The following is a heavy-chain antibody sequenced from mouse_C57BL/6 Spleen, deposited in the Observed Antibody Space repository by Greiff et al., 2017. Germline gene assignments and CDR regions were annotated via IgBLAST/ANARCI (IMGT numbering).Heavy chain of an antibody. CDR2: IRNKANGYTT. Sequence: EVNVVESGGGLVQPGGSLSLSCAASGFTFTDYYMSWVRQPPGKALEWLGFIRNKANGYTTEYSASVKGRFTISSDNSQSILYLQMNALRAEDSATYYCARVNSSHYAMDYWGQGTSVTVSS. V-gene: IGHV7-3*01. CDR3: ARVNSSHYAMDY. J-gene: IGHJ4*01. D-gene: IGHD3-2*02. CDR1: GFTFTDYY.